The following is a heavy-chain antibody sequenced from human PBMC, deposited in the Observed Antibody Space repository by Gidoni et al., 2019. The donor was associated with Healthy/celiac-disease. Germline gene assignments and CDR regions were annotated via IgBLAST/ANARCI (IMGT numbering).Heavy chain of an antibody. CDR1: GGSISSSSYY. V-gene: IGHV4-39*01. Sequence: QLQLQESGPGLVKPSETLSLTCTVSGGSISSSSYYWGWIRQPPGKGLEWIGSIYYSGSTYYNPSLKSRVTISVDTSKNQFSLKLSSVTAADTAVYYCARLEGELLPSDYWGQGTLVTVSS. J-gene: IGHJ4*02. CDR3: ARLEGELLPSDY. CDR2: IYYSGST. D-gene: IGHD1-26*01.